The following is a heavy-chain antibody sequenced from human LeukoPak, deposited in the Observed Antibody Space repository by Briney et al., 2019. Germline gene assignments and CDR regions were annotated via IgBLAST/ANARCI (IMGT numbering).Heavy chain of an antibody. CDR1: GYTFTSYG. V-gene: IGHV1-18*01. CDR2: ISAYNGNT. Sequence: ASVNVSCKASGYTFTSYGISWVRQAPGQGLEWMGWISAYNGNTNYAQKLQGRVTMTTDTSTSTAYTELRSLRSEDTAVYYCAKSHSITIWETGNSWFDPWGQGTLVSVSS. CDR3: AKSHSITIWETGNSWFDP. D-gene: IGHD3-3*01. J-gene: IGHJ5*02.